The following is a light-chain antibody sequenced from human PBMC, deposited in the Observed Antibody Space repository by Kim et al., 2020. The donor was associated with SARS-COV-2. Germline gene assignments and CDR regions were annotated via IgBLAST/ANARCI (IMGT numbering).Light chain of an antibody. V-gene: IGKV3-15*01. J-gene: IGKJ4*01. CDR2: GAS. CDR3: QQYNNWRLT. CDR1: QSVSSN. Sequence: ASPGERATLSCRASQSVSSNLAWYQQKPGQAPRLLIYGASTRATGIPARFSGSGSGTEFTLTISSLQSEDFAVYYCQQYNNWRLTFGGGTKVDIK.